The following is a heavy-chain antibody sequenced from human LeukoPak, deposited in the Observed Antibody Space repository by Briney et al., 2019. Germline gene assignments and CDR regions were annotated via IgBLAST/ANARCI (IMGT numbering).Heavy chain of an antibody. V-gene: IGHV3-30-3*01. J-gene: IGHJ4*02. CDR2: VSYDGGNE. Sequence: PGGSLRLSCAASGFIFSSYEMNWVRQAPGKGLEWVAVVSYDGGNEYYADSVKGRFTLSRDNSKNTLYLQMNSLRAEDTAVYYCARDFVLRYFDWLLFLDYWGQGTLVTVSS. D-gene: IGHD3-9*01. CDR1: GFIFSSYE. CDR3: ARDFVLRYFDWLLFLDY.